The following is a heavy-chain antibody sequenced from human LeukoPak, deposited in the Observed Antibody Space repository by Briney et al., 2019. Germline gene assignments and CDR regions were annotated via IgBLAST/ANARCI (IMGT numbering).Heavy chain of an antibody. CDR2: ISAYNGNT. J-gene: IGHJ4*02. V-gene: IGHV1-18*01. CDR1: GYTFTSYG. D-gene: IGHD2-15*01. CDR3: ARGAIDIVVVVAATFFDY. Sequence: ASVKVSCKASGYTFTSYGISWVRQAPGQGREWMGWISAYNGNTNYAQKLQGRVTMTTDTSTSTAYMELRSLRSDDTAVYYCARGAIDIVVVVAATFFDYWGQGTLVTVSS.